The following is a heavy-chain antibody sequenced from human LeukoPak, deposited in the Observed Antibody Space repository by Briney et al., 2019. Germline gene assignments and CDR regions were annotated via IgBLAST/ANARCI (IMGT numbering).Heavy chain of an antibody. J-gene: IGHJ4*02. Sequence: PSETLSLTCTVSGGSISSYYWSWIRQPPGKGLEWIGYIYYSGSTNYNPSLKSRVTISADTSKNQFSLKLSSVTAADTAVYYCAGSSGYMYYFDYWGQGTLVTVSS. CDR2: IYYSGST. CDR1: GGSISSYY. D-gene: IGHD3-22*01. V-gene: IGHV4-59*01. CDR3: AGSSGYMYYFDY.